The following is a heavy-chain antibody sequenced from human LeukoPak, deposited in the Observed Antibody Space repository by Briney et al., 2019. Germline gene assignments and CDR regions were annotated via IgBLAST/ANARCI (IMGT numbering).Heavy chain of an antibody. V-gene: IGHV1-8*01. CDR1: GYTFTSYD. J-gene: IGHJ4*02. Sequence: ASVKVSCKASGYTFTSYDINWVRQATGQGLEWMGWMNPNSGNTGYAQKFQGRVTMTRNTSISTAYMELSSLRSEDTAVYYCARARSERRYYFDYWGQGTLVTVSS. CDR2: MNPNSGNT. CDR3: ARARSERRYYFDY.